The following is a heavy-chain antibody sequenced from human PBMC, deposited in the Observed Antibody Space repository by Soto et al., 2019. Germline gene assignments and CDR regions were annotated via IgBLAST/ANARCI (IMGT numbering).Heavy chain of an antibody. CDR3: TRPNRDYDLSDY. D-gene: IGHD5-12*01. Sequence: SETLSLTCTVSGGSISSYYWSWIRQPPGKGLEWIGYIYYSGSTNYNPSLKSRVTISVDTSKNQFSLKLSSVTAAATAVYYCTRPNRDYDLSDYWGQGTLVTVSS. CDR1: GGSISSYY. V-gene: IGHV4-59*01. CDR2: IYYSGST. J-gene: IGHJ4*02.